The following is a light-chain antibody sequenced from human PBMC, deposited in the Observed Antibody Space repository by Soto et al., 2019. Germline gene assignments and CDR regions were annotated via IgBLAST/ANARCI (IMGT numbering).Light chain of an antibody. Sequence: QAVVTQSPSVSGAPGQRVTISCTGGSSDIGAGHGVHWYQQLPGTAPKLLIYDDTNRPSGVPDRFSGSKAGTSASLAITGLQADDEGDYYCRSYDSSQTAVVFGGGTKLTVL. V-gene: IGLV1-40*01. J-gene: IGLJ3*02. CDR3: RSYDSSQTAVV. CDR2: DDT. CDR1: SSDIGAGHG.